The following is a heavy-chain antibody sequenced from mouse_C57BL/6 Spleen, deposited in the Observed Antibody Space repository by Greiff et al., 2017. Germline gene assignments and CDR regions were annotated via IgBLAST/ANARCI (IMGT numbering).Heavy chain of an antibody. D-gene: IGHD2-4*01. J-gene: IGHJ4*01. CDR2: ISYDGSN. CDR3: AICDYPYAMDY. Sequence: ESGPGLVKPSQSLSLTCSVTGYSITSGYYWNWIRQSPGNKLEWMGYISYDGSNNYNPSLKNRISITRDTSKNQFFLMLNSVTTEDTATYCCAICDYPYAMDYWGQGTSVTVSS. V-gene: IGHV3-6*01. CDR1: GYSITSGYY.